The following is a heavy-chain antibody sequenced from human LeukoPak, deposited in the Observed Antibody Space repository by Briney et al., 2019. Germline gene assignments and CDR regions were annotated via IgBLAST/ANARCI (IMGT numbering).Heavy chain of an antibody. D-gene: IGHD4-17*01. CDR2: IKQDGSEK. CDR3: ARRGTTVTTWGNYFDY. Sequence: PGGSLRLSXAASGFTFSSYWMSWVRQAPGKGLEWVANIKQDGSEKYYVDSVKGRFTISRDNAKNSLYLQMNSLRAEDTAVYYCARRGTTVTTWGNYFDYWGQGTLVTVSS. J-gene: IGHJ4*02. CDR1: GFTFSSYW. V-gene: IGHV3-7*01.